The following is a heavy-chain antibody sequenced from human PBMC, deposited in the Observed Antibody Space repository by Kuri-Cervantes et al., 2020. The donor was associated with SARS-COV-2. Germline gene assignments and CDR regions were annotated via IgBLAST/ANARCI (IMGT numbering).Heavy chain of an antibody. CDR3: ARVRGDYDFWSGYYRPYYYYGMDV. CDR1: GDSISSYY. D-gene: IGHD3-3*01. J-gene: IGHJ6*02. Sequence: GSLRLSCTVSGDSISSYYWSWIRQPPGKGLEWMGYIYYSGSTNYNPSLKSRVTISVDTSKNQFSLKLSSVTAADTAVYYCARVRGDYDFWSGYYRPYYYYGMDVWGQGTTVTVSS. CDR2: IYYSGST. V-gene: IGHV4-59*01.